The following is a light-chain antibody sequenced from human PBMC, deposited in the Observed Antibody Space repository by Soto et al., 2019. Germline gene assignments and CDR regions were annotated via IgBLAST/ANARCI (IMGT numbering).Light chain of an antibody. J-gene: IGLJ1*01. CDR1: TSNIGSNG. Sequence: VLTQPPSASGTPGQRVTISCSGSTSNIGSNGVNWYRQLPGTAPKLLIYSSNERPSGVPDRFSGSKSGTSASLAISGLQSEDEADYYCAAWDDRLNGYVFGTGT. CDR3: AAWDDRLNGYV. CDR2: SSN. V-gene: IGLV1-44*01.